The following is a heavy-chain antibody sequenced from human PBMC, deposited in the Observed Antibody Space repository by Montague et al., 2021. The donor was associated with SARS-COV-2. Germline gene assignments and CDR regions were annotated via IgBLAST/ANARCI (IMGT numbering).Heavy chain of an antibody. CDR1: GDSISNSNW. D-gene: IGHD6-19*01. V-gene: IGHV4-39*02. CDR3: ARPGSVSGWFYFDD. Sequence: SETLSLTCTVSGDSISNSNWWTWVRQSPGRGLEWIGSLSSSGSTYYNPSLRSRVTISMDTSKNHFSLKVNSVTATDTAVYFCARPGSVSGWFYFDDWGQGTLVSVSS. J-gene: IGHJ4*02. CDR2: LSSSGST.